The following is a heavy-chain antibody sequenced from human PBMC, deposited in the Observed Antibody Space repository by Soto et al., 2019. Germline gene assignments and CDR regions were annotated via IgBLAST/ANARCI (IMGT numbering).Heavy chain of an antibody. CDR2: ISAYNGNT. D-gene: IGHD3-9*01. J-gene: IGHJ4*02. CDR3: ARARPTEYDILPVYPIRVDN. V-gene: IGHV1-18*01. CDR1: GYTFTSYG. Sequence: ASLKVSCKASGYTFTSYGISWVRQAPGQGIEWMGWISAYNGNTNYAQKLQGRVTMTTDTSTITAYMELRRLRSDDKAVYYCARARPTEYDILPVYPIRVDNWGQGTLVHFSS.